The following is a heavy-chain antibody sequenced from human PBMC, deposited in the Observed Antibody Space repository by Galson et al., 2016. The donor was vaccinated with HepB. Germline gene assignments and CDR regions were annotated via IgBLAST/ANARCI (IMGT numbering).Heavy chain of an antibody. CDR1: GYNFNSYW. V-gene: IGHV5-51*01. J-gene: IGHJ6*03. D-gene: IGHD3-10*01. CDR2: IWPGDSDA. Sequence: QSGAEVKKPGESLKISCKGSGYNFNSYWIAWVRQMPGKGLEWMGVIWPGDSDARYSPSFQGQVTISVDKSFSTAYLQWSSLKASDTAMYYCARFATFRGVLPLPGYYYYYMDVWGKGTTVTVSS. CDR3: ARFATFRGVLPLPGYYYYYMDV.